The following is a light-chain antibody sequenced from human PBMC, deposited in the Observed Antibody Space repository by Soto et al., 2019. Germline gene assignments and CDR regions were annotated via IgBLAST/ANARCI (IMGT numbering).Light chain of an antibody. Sequence: DIVMTQSTDSLAVSLGERATINCKSSQSVLYSSNNKNYLAWYQQKPGQPPKLLIYWASTRESGVPDRFSGSGSGTDFPHTISSLQAEDVAVYYCQQYYSTPRTFGPGTKVDIK. CDR3: QQYYSTPRT. J-gene: IGKJ3*01. CDR1: QSVLYSSNNKNY. CDR2: WAS. V-gene: IGKV4-1*01.